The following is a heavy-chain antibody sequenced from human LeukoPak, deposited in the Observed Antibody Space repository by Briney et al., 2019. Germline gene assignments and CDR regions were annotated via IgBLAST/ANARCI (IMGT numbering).Heavy chain of an antibody. Sequence: ASVKVSCKASGYTFTDYYMHWVRQAPGLGLEWVGWINPNSGGTSYAQKFQDRVTLTRDTSITTAYMELSRLRSDDTAVYYCARHPNLDYWGQGTLVIVSS. CDR1: GYTFTDYY. V-gene: IGHV1-2*02. CDR3: ARHPNLDY. CDR2: INPNSGGT. J-gene: IGHJ4*02.